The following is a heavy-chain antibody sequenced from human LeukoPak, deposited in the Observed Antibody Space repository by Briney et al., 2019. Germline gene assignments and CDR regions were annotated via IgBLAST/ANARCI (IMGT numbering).Heavy chain of an antibody. D-gene: IGHD3-3*01. CDR2: INPNSGGT. V-gene: IGHV1-2*02. CDR1: GYTFTDYY. J-gene: IGHJ6*03. Sequence: ASVTVSYKASGYTFTDYYMHWVRQAPGQGLEWMGWINPNSGGTNYAQKFQGRVTMTRDTSISTAYMELSRLRSDDTAVYYCARGFTIHYYYYMDVWGKGTTVTVSS. CDR3: ARGFTIHYYYYMDV.